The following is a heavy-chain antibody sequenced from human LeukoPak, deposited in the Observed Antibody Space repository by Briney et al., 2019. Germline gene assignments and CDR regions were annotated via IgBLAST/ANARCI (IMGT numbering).Heavy chain of an antibody. V-gene: IGHV3-30-3*01. Sequence: GGSLRLSCAASGFTFSSYAMHWVRQAPGKGLEWVAVISYDGSNKYYADSVKGRFTISRDNSKNTLYLQMNSLRAEDTAVYYCAREWTYGGNSQFDPWGQGTLVTVSS. CDR1: GFTFSSYA. CDR3: AREWTYGGNSQFDP. J-gene: IGHJ5*02. D-gene: IGHD4-23*01. CDR2: ISYDGSNK.